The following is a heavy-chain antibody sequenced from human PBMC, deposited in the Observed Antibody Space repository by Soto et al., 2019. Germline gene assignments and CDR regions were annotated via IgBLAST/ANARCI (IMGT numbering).Heavy chain of an antibody. CDR1: GFTFSSYG. J-gene: IGHJ3*02. CDR2: IWYDGSNK. D-gene: IGHD3-16*01. CDR3: ARNFGGGYFDI. Sequence: GGSLRLSCAASGFTFSSYGMHWVRQAPGKGLEWVAVIWYDGSNKYYADSVKGRFTISRDNSKNTLYLQMNSLRAEDTAVYYCARNFGGGYFDIWGQGTMVTVSS. V-gene: IGHV3-33*01.